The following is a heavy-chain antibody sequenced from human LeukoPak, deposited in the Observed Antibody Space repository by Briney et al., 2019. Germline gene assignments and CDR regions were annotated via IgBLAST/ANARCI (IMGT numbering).Heavy chain of an antibody. Sequence: PGGSLRLSCAASGFTFSSYGMSWVRQAPGKGLEWVSAISGSGGSTYYADSVKGRFTISRDNSKNTLYLQMNSLRAEDTAVYYCARPHYYGSGSYYYWGQGTLVTVSS. CDR1: GFTFSSYG. V-gene: IGHV3-23*01. CDR3: ARPHYYGSGSYYY. D-gene: IGHD3-10*01. CDR2: ISGSGGST. J-gene: IGHJ4*02.